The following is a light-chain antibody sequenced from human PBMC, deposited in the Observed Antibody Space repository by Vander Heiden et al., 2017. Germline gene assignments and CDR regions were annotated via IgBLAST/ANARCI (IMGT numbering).Light chain of an antibody. CDR3: CSYTRSSTLV. J-gene: IGLJ1*01. CDR1: SSDIGDHDH. V-gene: IGLV2-14*01. CDR2: EVS. Sequence: QSAQPPPAPLSGSPGQSITISSTGTSSDIGDHDHVYWYQQHPGKVPKVIIYEVSKRPSGVANRFSGSKSGNTAYLTISGLQAEDDADYYCCSYTRSSTLVFGTGTKVTAL.